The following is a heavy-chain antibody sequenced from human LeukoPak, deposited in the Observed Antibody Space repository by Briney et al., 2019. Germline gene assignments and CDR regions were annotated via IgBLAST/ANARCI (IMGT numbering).Heavy chain of an antibody. CDR3: AKDSADCSSTSCYGY. V-gene: IGHV3-23*01. D-gene: IGHD2-2*01. Sequence: GGSLRLSCAASGFTFSSYAMSWVRQAPGKGLEWVSAISGSGGSTYYADSVKGRFTISRDNSKNTLYLQMNSLRAEDTAVYYCAKDSADCSSTSCYGYWGQGTLVTVSS. CDR2: ISGSGGST. CDR1: GFTFSSYA. J-gene: IGHJ4*02.